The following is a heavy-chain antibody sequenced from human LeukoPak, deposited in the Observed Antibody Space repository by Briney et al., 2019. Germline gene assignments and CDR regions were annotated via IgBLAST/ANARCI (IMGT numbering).Heavy chain of an antibody. CDR2: IYTSGST. V-gene: IGHV4-61*02. J-gene: IGHJ5*02. CDR1: GGSISSGSYY. CDR3: ARRVSNYYDSKNRFDP. D-gene: IGHD3-22*01. Sequence: SETLSLTCTVSGGSISSGSYYWSWLRQPAGKGLEWIGRIYTSGSTNYNPSLKSRVTISVDTSKNQFSLKLSSVTAADTAVYYCARRVSNYYDSKNRFDPWGQGTLVTVSS.